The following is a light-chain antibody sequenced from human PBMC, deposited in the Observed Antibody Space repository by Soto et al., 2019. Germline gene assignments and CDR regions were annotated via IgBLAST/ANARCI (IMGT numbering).Light chain of an antibody. CDR2: RNN. CDR1: SSNIGGNT. V-gene: IGLV1-44*01. Sequence: QSALTQPPSASGTPGQRVTISCSGSSSNIGGNTVNWYQQLPGTAPKLLIYRNNQRSSGVPDRFSGSKSGTSASLAISGLQSEDEADYHCAAWDDSLNGYVFGTGTKVTVL. CDR3: AAWDDSLNGYV. J-gene: IGLJ1*01.